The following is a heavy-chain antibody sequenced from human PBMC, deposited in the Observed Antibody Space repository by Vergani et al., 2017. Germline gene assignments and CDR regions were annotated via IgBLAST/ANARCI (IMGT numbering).Heavy chain of an antibody. CDR3: ARGYGEAALRYFDWLLYEIFDY. CDR2: IYTSGST. V-gene: IGHV4-61*02. CDR1: GGSISSGGYY. Sequence: QVQLQESGPGLVKPSQTLSLTCTVSGGSISSGGYYWSWIRQPVGKGLEWIGRIYTSGSTNYNPSLKSRVTISVDTSKNQFSLKLSPVTAADTAVYYCARGYGEAALRYFDWLLYEIFDYWGQGTLVTVSS. J-gene: IGHJ4*02. D-gene: IGHD3-9*01.